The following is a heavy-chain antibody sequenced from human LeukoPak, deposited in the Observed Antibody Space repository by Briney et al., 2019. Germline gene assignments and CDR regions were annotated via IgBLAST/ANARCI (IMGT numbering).Heavy chain of an antibody. CDR1: RGSVSSSTYY. V-gene: IGHV4-39*07. CDR2: IYYTGST. Sequence: SETLSLTCTVSRGSVSSSTYYWSWVRQPPGKGLEWIASIYYTGSTYYNPSLKSRVTISLYMTKHAFFLTMNSVTAADTAVYSCPAEKNGSPHYWGQGTKVTISS. CDR3: PAEKNGSPHY. D-gene: IGHD2-8*01. J-gene: IGHJ4*02.